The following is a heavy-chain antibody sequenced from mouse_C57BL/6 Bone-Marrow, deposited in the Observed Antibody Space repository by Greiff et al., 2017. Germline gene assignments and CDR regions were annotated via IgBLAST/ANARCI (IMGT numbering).Heavy chain of an antibody. CDR2: ISSGGSYT. CDR3: AREDYDGYFDV. D-gene: IGHD2-4*01. V-gene: IGHV5-6*01. J-gene: IGHJ1*03. Sequence: EVQLVESGGDLVKPGGSLKLSCAASGFTFSSYGMSWVRQTPDKRLEWVATISSGGSYTYYPDSVKGRFTISRDNAKNTLYLQMSSRKSEDTAMYYCAREDYDGYFDVWGTGTTVTVSS. CDR1: GFTFSSYG.